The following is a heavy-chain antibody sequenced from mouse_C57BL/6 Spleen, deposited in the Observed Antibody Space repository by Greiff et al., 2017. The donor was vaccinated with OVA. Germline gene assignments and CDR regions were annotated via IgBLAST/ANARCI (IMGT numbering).Heavy chain of an antibody. CDR2: INPNNGGT. CDR3: ARSELGRDYFDY. CDR1: GYTFTDYN. J-gene: IGHJ2*01. Sequence: EVQLVESGPELVKPGASVKMSCKASGYTFTDYNMHWVKQSHGKSLEWIGYINPNNGGTSYNQKFKGKATLTVNKSSSTAYMELRSLTSEDSAVYYCARSELGRDYFDYWGQGTTLTVSS. V-gene: IGHV1-22*01. D-gene: IGHD4-1*01.